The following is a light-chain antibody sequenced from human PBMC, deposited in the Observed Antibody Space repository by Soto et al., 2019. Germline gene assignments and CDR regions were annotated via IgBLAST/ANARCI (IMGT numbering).Light chain of an antibody. CDR2: GAS. CDR1: RSVSSY. V-gene: IGKV3-11*01. CDR3: QQRGT. J-gene: IGKJ3*01. Sequence: EIVLTQSPATLSLSPGERATLSCRASRSVSSYLSWYQQKPGQAPRLLIYGASNRATGIPPRFSGSGYGTDFTLTISSLVPEDFAIYYCQQRGTFGPGTKVDIK.